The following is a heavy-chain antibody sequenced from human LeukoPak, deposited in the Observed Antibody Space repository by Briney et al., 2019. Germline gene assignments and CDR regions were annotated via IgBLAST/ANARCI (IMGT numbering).Heavy chain of an antibody. J-gene: IGHJ3*02. CDR2: IYYSGST. D-gene: IGHD6-19*01. CDR1: GGSISSGGYY. CDR3: ARLQWLPEVGAFDI. V-gene: IGHV4-61*08. Sequence: SETLSLTCTVSGGSISSGGYYWSWIRQHPGKGLEWIGYIYYSGSTNYNPSLKSRVTISVDTSKNQFSLKLSSVTAADTAVYYCARLQWLPEVGAFDIWGQGTMVTVSS.